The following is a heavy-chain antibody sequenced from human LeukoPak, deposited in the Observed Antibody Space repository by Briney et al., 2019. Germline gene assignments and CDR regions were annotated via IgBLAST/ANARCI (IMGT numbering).Heavy chain of an antibody. V-gene: IGHV3-23*01. Sequence: GGSLRLSCAASGFTFRNYAMTWVRQAPGKGLEWVSSTTSDGAFTHYADSVTGRFTISRDNSKNTLYLQLNSLRAEDTAIYYCAKVERRDGHTQGYFDNWGQGTLVTVSS. CDR1: GFTFRNYA. D-gene: IGHD5-24*01. J-gene: IGHJ4*02. CDR3: AKVERRDGHTQGYFDN. CDR2: TTSDGAFT.